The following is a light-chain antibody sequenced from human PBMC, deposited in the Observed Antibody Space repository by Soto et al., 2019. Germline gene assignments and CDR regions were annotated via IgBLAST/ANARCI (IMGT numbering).Light chain of an antibody. CDR3: TSYVGNDIWV. CDR2: EVS. J-gene: IGLJ3*02. Sequence: QSALTQPASVSGSPGQSITISCTGTSSDVGGYNYVSWYQQHPGKAPKLMIYEVSHRPSGVSNRFSGSKSANTASLTVSGLQAEDEADYYCTSYVGNDIWVFGGGTKVTVL. V-gene: IGLV2-14*01. CDR1: SSDVGGYNY.